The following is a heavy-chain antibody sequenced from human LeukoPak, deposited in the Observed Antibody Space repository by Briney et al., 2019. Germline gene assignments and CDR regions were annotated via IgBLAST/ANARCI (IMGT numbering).Heavy chain of an antibody. CDR2: ISAYNGNT. CDR3: ARVSVPAALDAFDI. V-gene: IGHV1-18*01. D-gene: IGHD2-2*01. J-gene: IGHJ3*02. Sequence: ASVKVSCTASGSTFTSYGISWVRQAPGQGLEWMGWISAYNGNTNYAQKLQGRVTMTTDTSTSTAYMELRSLRSDDTAVYYCARVSVPAALDAFDIWGQGTMVTVSS. CDR1: GSTFTSYG.